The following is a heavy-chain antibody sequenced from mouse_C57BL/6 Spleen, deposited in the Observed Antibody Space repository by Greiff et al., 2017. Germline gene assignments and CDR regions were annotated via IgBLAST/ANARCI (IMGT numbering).Heavy chain of an antibody. CDR2: IDPSDSYT. D-gene: IGHD2-2*01. CDR1: GYTFTSYW. Sequence: QVQLQQPGAELVKPGASVKLSCKASGYTFTSYWMQWVKQRPGQGLEWIGEIDPSDSYTNYNQKFKGKATLTVDTSSSTAYMQLSSLTSEDSAVYYCARSLLWLRRGFDYWGQGTTLTVSS. CDR3: ARSLLWLRRGFDY. J-gene: IGHJ2*01. V-gene: IGHV1-50*01.